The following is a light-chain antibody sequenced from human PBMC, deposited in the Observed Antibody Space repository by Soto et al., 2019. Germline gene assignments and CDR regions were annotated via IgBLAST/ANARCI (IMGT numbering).Light chain of an antibody. CDR3: QQRNSWPPTFT. J-gene: IGKJ5*01. Sequence: EIVLTQSPATLSLSPVEIATLSFMASQSVGSFLAWYQQKPGQAPRLLIYDTTIRATGIPARFSGSGSGTDFTLTISSLEPEDFAVYYCQQRNSWPPTFTFGQGTRLE. V-gene: IGKV3-11*01. CDR2: DTT. CDR1: QSVGSF.